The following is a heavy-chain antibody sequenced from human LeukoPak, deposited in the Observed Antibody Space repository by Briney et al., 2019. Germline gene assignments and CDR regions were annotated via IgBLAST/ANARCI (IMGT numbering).Heavy chain of an antibody. Sequence: GGTLRLSCAASGFTFSSYGMSWVRQAPGKGLEWVSAISGSGGSTYYADSVKGRFTISRDNSKNTLYLQIKSLGAEDTAIYYCAKLDGSGAGSSRPPIDYWGQGSLVTVSS. V-gene: IGHV3-23*01. CDR1: GFTFSSYG. CDR3: AKLDGSGAGSSRPPIDY. CDR2: ISGSGGST. D-gene: IGHD3-10*01. J-gene: IGHJ4*02.